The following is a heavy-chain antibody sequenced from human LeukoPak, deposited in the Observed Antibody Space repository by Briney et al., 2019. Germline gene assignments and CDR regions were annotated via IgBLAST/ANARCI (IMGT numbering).Heavy chain of an antibody. CDR2: ISSDGSST. CDR3: ARESSVGAHKAFDY. J-gene: IGHJ4*02. V-gene: IGHV3-74*01. Sequence: GGSLRLSCAASGFTFSSYWMHWVRQAPGKGLVWVSRISSDGSSTSYADSVKGRFSISRDNAKNTLYLQMNSLRAEDTAVYYCARESSVGAHKAFDYWGQGTLVTVSS. CDR1: GFTFSSYW. D-gene: IGHD1-26*01.